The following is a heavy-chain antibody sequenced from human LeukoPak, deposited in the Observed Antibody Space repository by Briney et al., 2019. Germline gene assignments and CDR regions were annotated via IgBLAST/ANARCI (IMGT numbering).Heavy chain of an antibody. D-gene: IGHD4-17*01. J-gene: IGHJ2*01. CDR1: GFTFSTYG. CDR2: ISYDGSNK. CDR3: RGATVTTDL. V-gene: IGHV3-30*03. Sequence: GGSLRLSCAASGFTFSTYGMHWVRQAPGRGLEWVAVISYDGSNKYYADSVKGRFTISRDNSKNTLHLQMNSLRAEDTAVYYCRGATVTTDLWGRGTLVTVSS.